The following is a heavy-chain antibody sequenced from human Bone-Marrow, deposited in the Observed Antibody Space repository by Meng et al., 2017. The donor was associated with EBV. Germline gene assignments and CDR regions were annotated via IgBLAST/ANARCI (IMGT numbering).Heavy chain of an antibody. D-gene: IGHD5-12*01. CDR1: GDSFNKFG. J-gene: IGHJ4*02. V-gene: IGHV1-69*17. Sequence: QSGVEVKKPGSSVKVSCKGFGDSFNKFGIRWVRQAPGQGLEWMGDITPVFGVANYAESFQGRVTISADTSTRTTYMDLSSLRSDDTAVYYCVRDLWLRIGECVWGQGTLVTVSS. CDR2: ITPVFGVA. CDR3: VRDLWLRIGECV.